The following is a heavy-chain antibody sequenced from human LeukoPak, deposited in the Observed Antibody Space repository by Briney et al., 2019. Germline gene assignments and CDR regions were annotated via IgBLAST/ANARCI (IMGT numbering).Heavy chain of an antibody. CDR1: GGSFSGYY. Sequence: PSETLSLTCAVYGGSFSGYYWSWIRQPPGKGLEWIGEINHSGSTNYNPSLKSRVTISVDRSKNQFSLKLNSVTAADTALYYCARSSHAFDIWGQGTMVTVSS. CDR2: INHSGST. CDR3: ARSSHAFDI. D-gene: IGHD6-6*01. V-gene: IGHV4-34*01. J-gene: IGHJ3*02.